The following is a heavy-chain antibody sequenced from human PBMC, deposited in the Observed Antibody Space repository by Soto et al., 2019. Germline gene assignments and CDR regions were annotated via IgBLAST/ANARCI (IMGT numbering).Heavy chain of an antibody. CDR2: INTGNGNT. Sequence: QVPLVQSGAEVKDPGASVKVSCKASGYSFTSYAMHWVRQAPGQRLEWMGWINTGNGNTKYSQKFQGRVTITRDTFASTACMERSSLRSEDTAVYYCASLCGGSCYDSDVWGQGTTVTVSS. V-gene: IGHV1-3*04. CDR3: ASLCGGSCYDSDV. CDR1: GYSFTSYA. J-gene: IGHJ6*02. D-gene: IGHD2-15*01.